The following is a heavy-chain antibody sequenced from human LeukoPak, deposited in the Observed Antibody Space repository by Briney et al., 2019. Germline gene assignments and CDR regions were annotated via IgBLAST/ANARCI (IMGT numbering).Heavy chain of an antibody. D-gene: IGHD5/OR15-5a*01. Sequence: GGSLRLSCAASGLTFSSYDMHWVRQATGKGLEWVSAIGTAGDTYYPGSVKGRFTISRENAKNSLYLQMNSLRAEDTAVYYCARGRRGIVYNWFDPWGQGTLVTVSS. CDR3: ARGRRGIVYNWFDP. CDR1: GLTFSSYD. V-gene: IGHV3-13*01. J-gene: IGHJ5*02. CDR2: IGTAGDT.